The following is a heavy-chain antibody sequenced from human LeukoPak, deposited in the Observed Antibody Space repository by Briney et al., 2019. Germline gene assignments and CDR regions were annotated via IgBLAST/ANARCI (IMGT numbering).Heavy chain of an antibody. V-gene: IGHV3-74*01. Sequence: GGSLRLSCAASGFTFSNYWMHWVRQAPGKGLVWVSRINSDGINTSYADSVKGRFTISRDNAKNSLYLQMNSLRAEDTAVYYCAKGSASSRPYYFDYWGHGTLVTVSS. CDR3: AKGSASSRPYYFDY. CDR1: GFTFSNYW. D-gene: IGHD1-26*01. CDR2: INSDGINT. J-gene: IGHJ4*01.